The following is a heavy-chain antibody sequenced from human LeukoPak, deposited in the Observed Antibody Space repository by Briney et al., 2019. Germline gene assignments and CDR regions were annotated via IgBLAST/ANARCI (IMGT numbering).Heavy chain of an antibody. CDR1: GGSISSSTYY. CDR3: VRGSTLRHYQY. CDR2: IYYSGTT. V-gene: IGHV4-39*01. D-gene: IGHD3-16*01. Sequence: SETLSLTCAVSGGSISSSTYYWGWIRRPPGKGLEWIGSIYYSGTTYYNPSLKSRVTVSVDTSKNQFSLNLSSVTAADTAVYYCVRGSTLRHYQYWGQGTLVTVSS. J-gene: IGHJ4*02.